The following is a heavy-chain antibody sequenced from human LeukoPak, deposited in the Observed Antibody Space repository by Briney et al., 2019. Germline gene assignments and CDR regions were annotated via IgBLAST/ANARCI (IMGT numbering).Heavy chain of an antibody. J-gene: IGHJ4*02. CDR1: GGSISSYY. D-gene: IGHD3-9*01. Sequence: SETLSLTCTVSGGSISSYYWSWVRQPAGKGLEWIGRIYTSGSTNYNPSLKSRVTIAVDTSKNQFSLKLSSVTAADTAVYYCARSTTYYDILTGYYTYWGQGTLVTVSS. CDR3: ARSTTYYDILTGYYTY. V-gene: IGHV4-4*07. CDR2: IYTSGST.